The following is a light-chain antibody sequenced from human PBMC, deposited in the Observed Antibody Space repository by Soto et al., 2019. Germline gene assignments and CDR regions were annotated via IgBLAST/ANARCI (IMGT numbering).Light chain of an antibody. CDR3: HQYYSIPLT. CDR1: RSLLHSSNNENH. Sequence: DIAMAQSPDSLSVSLGARATINCKASRSLLHSSNNENHLAWYQQKPGQPPKLLIYWASTRESGVPDRFTGSGSETDFSLTISGLQAEDVAVYYCHQYYSIPLTFGGGTKVELK. V-gene: IGKV4-1*01. J-gene: IGKJ4*01. CDR2: WAS.